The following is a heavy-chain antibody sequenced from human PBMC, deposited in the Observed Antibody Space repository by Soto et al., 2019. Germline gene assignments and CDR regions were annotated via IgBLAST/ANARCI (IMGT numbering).Heavy chain of an antibody. V-gene: IGHV3-30-3*01. J-gene: IGHJ3*02. CDR2: ISYDGSNK. D-gene: IGHD6-13*01. Sequence: LRLSCAASGFTFSSYATHWVRQAPGKGLEWVAVISYDGSNKYYADSVKGRFTISRDNSKNTLYLQMNSLRAEDTAVYYCARRGRTGYSSSWRAFDIWGQGTMVTVSS. CDR1: GFTFSSYA. CDR3: ARRGRTGYSSSWRAFDI.